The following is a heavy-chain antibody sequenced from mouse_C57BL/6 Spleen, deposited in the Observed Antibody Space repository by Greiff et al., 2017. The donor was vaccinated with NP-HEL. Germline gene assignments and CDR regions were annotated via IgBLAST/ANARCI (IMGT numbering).Heavy chain of an antibody. CDR3: ARRDYEYGRGAMDY. Sequence: VQLQQPGAELVKPGASVKLSCKASGYTFTSYWMHWVKQRPGQGLEWIGMIHPNSGSTNYNEKFKSKATLTVDKSSSTAYMQLSSLTSEDSAVYYCARRDYEYGRGAMDYWGQGTSVTVSS. V-gene: IGHV1-64*01. D-gene: IGHD2-4*01. CDR1: GYTFTSYW. J-gene: IGHJ4*01. CDR2: IHPNSGST.